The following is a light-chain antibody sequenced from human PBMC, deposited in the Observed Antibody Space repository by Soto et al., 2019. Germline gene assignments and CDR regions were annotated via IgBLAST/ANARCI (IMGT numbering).Light chain of an antibody. CDR1: KNDIGVYDF. V-gene: IGLV2-8*01. J-gene: IGLJ1*01. CDR3: SSYSGSTAFYV. CDR2: EVV. Sequence: QSALTQPPSASGSPGQSVTISCTGTKNDIGVYDFVSWYQHHPGKAPRLIIYEVVQWPSGVPDRFSGSKSGNTASLTVSGLQAADEADYHCSSYSGSTAFYVFGTGTKLTVL.